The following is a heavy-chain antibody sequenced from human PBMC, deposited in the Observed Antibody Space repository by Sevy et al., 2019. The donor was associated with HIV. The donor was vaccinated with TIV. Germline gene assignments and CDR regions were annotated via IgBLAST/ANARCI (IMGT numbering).Heavy chain of an antibody. CDR2: IRSKVNSHGT. J-gene: IGHJ4*02. D-gene: IGHD2-21*02. Sequence: GGSLRLSCAASGFTFSDSAIHWARQASGRGLEWIGRIRSKVNSHGTSYSESLNGRFTISRDDSNNMAFLQMNSLTPEDTAIYYCNRESTVIDWGQGTLVTVSS. CDR1: GFTFSDSA. CDR3: NRESTVID. V-gene: IGHV3-73*01.